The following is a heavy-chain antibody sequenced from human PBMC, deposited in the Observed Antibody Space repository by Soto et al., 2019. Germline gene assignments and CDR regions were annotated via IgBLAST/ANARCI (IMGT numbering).Heavy chain of an antibody. D-gene: IGHD3-22*01. CDR1: GGSISSYY. V-gene: IGHV4-59*08. CDR3: AIRTSYYYDSSAENPFAFDI. Sequence: SETLSLTCTVSGGSISSYYWSWIRQPPGKGLEWIGYIYYSGSTNYNPSLKSRVTISVDTSKNQFSLKLSSVTAADTAVYYCAIRTSYYYDSSAENPFAFDIWGQGTMVTVSS. J-gene: IGHJ3*02. CDR2: IYYSGST.